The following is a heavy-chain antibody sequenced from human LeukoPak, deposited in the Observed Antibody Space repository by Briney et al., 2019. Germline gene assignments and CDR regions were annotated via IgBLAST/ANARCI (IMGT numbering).Heavy chain of an antibody. J-gene: IGHJ4*02. CDR2: ISAYNGNT. V-gene: IGHV1-18*01. Sequence: ASVKVSCKASGYTFTSYGISWVRQAPGQGLEWMGWISAYNGNTRYARNLQGRVTLTTDTSTSTAYMEVRSLRSDDTAVYYCARAQTTGFGESLHYWGQGTLVTVSS. CDR3: ARAQTTGFGESLHY. D-gene: IGHD3-10*01. CDR1: GYTFTSYG.